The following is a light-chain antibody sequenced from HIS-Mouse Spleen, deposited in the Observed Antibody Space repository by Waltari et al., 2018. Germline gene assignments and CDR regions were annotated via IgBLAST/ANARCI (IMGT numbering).Light chain of an antibody. CDR1: ELPKKY. Sequence: SYALTQPPSVSVSPGQTARIICSGDELPKKYAYWYKQKSGQAPVLVIYEDSKRPSGIPERFSGSSSGTMATLTISGAQVEDEADYYCYSTDSSGNHRVFGGGTKLTVL. J-gene: IGLJ2*01. V-gene: IGLV3-10*01. CDR2: EDS. CDR3: YSTDSSGNHRV.